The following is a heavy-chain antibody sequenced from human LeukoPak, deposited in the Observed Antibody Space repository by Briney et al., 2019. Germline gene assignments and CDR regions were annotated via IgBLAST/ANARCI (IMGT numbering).Heavy chain of an antibody. CDR1: GYTFTGYY. J-gene: IGHJ3*02. D-gene: IGHD5-24*01. Sequence: GASVKVSCKASGYTFTGYYMHWVRQAPGQGLEWMGIINPSGGSTSCAQKFQGRVTMTRDTSTSTVYMELSSLRSEDTAVYYCAYGVVLQSGAFDIWGQGTMVTVSS. V-gene: IGHV1-46*03. CDR2: INPSGGST. CDR3: AYGVVLQSGAFDI.